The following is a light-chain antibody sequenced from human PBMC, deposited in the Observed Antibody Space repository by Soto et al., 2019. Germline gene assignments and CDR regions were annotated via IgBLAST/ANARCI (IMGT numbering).Light chain of an antibody. CDR3: CSYAGNSLWV. CDR2: DVS. CDR1: SSDVGGYNY. Sequence: QSALTQPRSVSGSPGQSVTISCTGTSSDVGGYNYVSWYQQHPGKAPKLIIYDVSKWPSGVPDRFSSSKSGNTASLTISGLQAEDEADYYCCSYAGNSLWVFGGGTKLTVL. V-gene: IGLV2-11*01. J-gene: IGLJ3*02.